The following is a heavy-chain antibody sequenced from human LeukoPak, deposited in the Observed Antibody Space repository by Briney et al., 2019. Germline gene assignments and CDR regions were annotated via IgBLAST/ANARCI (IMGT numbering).Heavy chain of an antibody. D-gene: IGHD5-12*01. CDR2: IYTSGST. CDR3: ARINVAVFDY. V-gene: IGHV4-4*09. CDR1: GGSISSYY. J-gene: IGHJ4*02. Sequence: SETLSLTCTVSGGSISSYYWSWIRQPPGKGLEWIGYIYTSGSTNYNPSLKSRVTISVDTSKNQFSLKLSSVTAADTAVYYCARINVAVFDYWGQGTLVTVSS.